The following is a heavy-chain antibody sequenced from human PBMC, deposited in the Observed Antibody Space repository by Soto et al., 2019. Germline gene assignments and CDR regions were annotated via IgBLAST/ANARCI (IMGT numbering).Heavy chain of an antibody. CDR3: AKDPIHPQYCSSTSCPYDAFDI. J-gene: IGHJ3*02. CDR1: GFTFSSYA. D-gene: IGHD2-2*01. Sequence: GGSLRLSCAASGFTFSSYAMSWVRQAPGKGLEWVSAISGSGGSTYYADSVKGRFTISRDNSKNTLYLQMNSLRAEDTAVYYCAKDPIHPQYCSSTSCPYDAFDIWGQGTMVTVS. V-gene: IGHV3-23*01. CDR2: ISGSGGST.